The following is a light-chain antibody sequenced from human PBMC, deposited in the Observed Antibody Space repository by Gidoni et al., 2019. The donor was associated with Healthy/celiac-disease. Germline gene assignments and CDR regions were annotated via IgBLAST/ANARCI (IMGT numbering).Light chain of an antibody. CDR3: CSYAGSSTYV. Sequence: QSALPQPASVSGSPGQSITSSCTGTSSDVGSYNLVPWYQQHPGKAPKLMIYEGSKRPAGVSNRFSGSKSGNTASLTISGLQAEDEADYYCCSYAGSSTYVFGTGTKVTVL. J-gene: IGLJ1*01. CDR1: SSDVGSYNL. CDR2: EGS. V-gene: IGLV2-23*01.